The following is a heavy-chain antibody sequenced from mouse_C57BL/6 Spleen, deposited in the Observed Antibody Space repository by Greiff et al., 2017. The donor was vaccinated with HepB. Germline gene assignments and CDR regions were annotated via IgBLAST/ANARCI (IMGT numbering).Heavy chain of an antibody. Sequence: EVQGVESGGGLVKPGGSLKLSCAASGFTFSSYAMSWVRQTPEKRLEWVATISDGGSYTYYPDNVKGRFTISSDNAKNNLYLQMSHLKSEDTAMYYCARGTAQATDYAMDYWGQGTSVTVSS. CDR2: ISDGGSYT. CDR3: ARGTAQATDYAMDY. CDR1: GFTFSSYA. D-gene: IGHD3-2*02. J-gene: IGHJ4*01. V-gene: IGHV5-4*01.